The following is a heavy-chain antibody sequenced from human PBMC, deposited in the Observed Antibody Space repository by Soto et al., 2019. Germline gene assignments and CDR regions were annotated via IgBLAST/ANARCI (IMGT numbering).Heavy chain of an antibody. CDR2: ISYDGSNK. CDR3: ARSLHDAFDI. J-gene: IGHJ3*02. Sequence: QVQLVESGGGVVQPGRSLRLSCAASGFTFSSYAMHWVRQAPGKGLEWVAVISYDGSNKYYADSVKGRFTISRDNSKNTLYLQMNSLRAEDTAVYYCARSLHDAFDIWGQGTKVTVSS. CDR1: GFTFSSYA. V-gene: IGHV3-30-3*01.